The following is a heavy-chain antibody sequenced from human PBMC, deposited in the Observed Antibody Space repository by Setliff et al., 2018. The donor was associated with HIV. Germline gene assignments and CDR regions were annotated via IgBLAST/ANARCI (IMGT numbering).Heavy chain of an antibody. Sequence: ASVKVSCKASGYSFARYGLSWVRQAPGQGLEWMGWISGFNGNTKYAQSFQDRVAMTTETATSTAYMEMRRQRSDDTAVYFCARVPYGSAWFSGGHDAFDIWGQGTMVTVSS. CDR2: ISGFNGNT. D-gene: IGHD6-19*01. V-gene: IGHV1-18*01. J-gene: IGHJ3*02. CDR3: ARVPYGSAWFSGGHDAFDI. CDR1: GYSFARYG.